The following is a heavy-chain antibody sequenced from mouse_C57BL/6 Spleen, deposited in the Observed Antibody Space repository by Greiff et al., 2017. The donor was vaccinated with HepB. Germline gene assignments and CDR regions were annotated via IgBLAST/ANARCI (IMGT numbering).Heavy chain of an antibody. CDR1: GYTFTSYW. J-gene: IGHJ1*03. D-gene: IGHD1-1*01. CDR3: ARGGNYGSSDWYFDV. Sequence: QVHVKQPGAELVKPGASVKLSCKASGYTFTSYWMQWVKQRPGQGLEWIGEIDPSDSDTNYNQKFKGKATLTVDTSSSTAYMQLSSRTSEDSSVYYCARGGNYGSSDWYFDVWGTGTTVTVSS. CDR2: IDPSDSDT. V-gene: IGHV1-50*01.